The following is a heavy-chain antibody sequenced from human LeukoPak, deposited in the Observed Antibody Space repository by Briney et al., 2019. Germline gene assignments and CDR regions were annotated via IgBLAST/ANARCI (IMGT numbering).Heavy chain of an antibody. CDR2: ISSSSGTI. D-gene: IGHD2-8*02. Sequence: GGSLRLSCAASGFTFSTYTMIWVRQAPGKGLEWIAYISSSSGTIHNADSVKGRFTISRDNAKNSLYLQMNSLRDEDTAVYYCASGDYHNTGGRSYWGQGTLVTVSS. CDR1: GFTFSTYT. CDR3: ASGDYHNTGGRSY. V-gene: IGHV3-48*02. J-gene: IGHJ4*02.